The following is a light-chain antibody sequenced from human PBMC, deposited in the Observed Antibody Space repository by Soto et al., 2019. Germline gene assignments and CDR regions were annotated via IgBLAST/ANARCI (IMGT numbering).Light chain of an antibody. CDR3: QQSYSLPYT. V-gene: IGKV1-39*01. J-gene: IGKJ2*01. CDR1: QSVGSL. Sequence: DIPMTQSPSSLSASVGDSVTITCRASQSVGSLLNWFQQRPGIAPKLLIYAASTLQSGAPSRFSGSGAGTDFTLIISSLQPEDFATYYCQQSYSLPYTFGQGTKLEI. CDR2: AAS.